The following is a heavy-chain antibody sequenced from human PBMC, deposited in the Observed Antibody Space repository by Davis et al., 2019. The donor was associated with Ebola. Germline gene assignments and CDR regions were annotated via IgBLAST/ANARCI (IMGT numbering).Heavy chain of an antibody. J-gene: IGHJ4*02. Sequence: ASVKVSCKASGYTFTSYGISWVRQAPGQGLEWMGWISAYNGSTNYAQKVQGRITMTTDTSTSTAYMELRSLRSDDTARYYCARDVRGITGPSEYWGQGTLVTVSS. CDR3: ARDVRGITGPSEY. V-gene: IGHV1-18*01. D-gene: IGHD1-1*01. CDR1: GYTFTSYG. CDR2: ISAYNGST.